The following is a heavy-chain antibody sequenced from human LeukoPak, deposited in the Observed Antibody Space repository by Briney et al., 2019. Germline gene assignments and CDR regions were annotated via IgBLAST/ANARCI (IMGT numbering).Heavy chain of an antibody. D-gene: IGHD1-7*01. Sequence: SQTLSLTCTVSGGTISSGSYYWSWIRQPAGKGLEWIGRIYTSGSTNYNPSLKSRVTISVDTSKNQFSLKLSSVTAADTAVYYCATGTTHYYYYGMDVWGQGTTVTVSS. J-gene: IGHJ6*02. V-gene: IGHV4-61*02. CDR3: ATGTTHYYYYGMDV. CDR1: GGTISSGSYY. CDR2: IYTSGST.